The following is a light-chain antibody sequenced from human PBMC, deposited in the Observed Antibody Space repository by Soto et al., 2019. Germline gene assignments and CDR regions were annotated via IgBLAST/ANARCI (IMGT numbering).Light chain of an antibody. CDR2: GVT. Sequence: QAALTQPRSVSGSPGQSVTISCTGTSSDVGAYNYVSWYQQHPVKAPKLMIYGVTQRPSGVPDRFSGSKSGNTASLTISGLQAEDEADYYCCSYAGSYTYVVFGGGTKLTVL. J-gene: IGLJ2*01. V-gene: IGLV2-11*01. CDR1: SSDVGAYNY. CDR3: CSYAGSYTYVV.